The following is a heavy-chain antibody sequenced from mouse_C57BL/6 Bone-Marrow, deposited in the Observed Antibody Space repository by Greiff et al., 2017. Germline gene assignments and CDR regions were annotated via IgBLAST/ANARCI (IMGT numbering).Heavy chain of an antibody. V-gene: IGHV15-2*01. CDR3: ARKRRYFDV. Sequence: QVQLQQSGSELRSPGSSVKLSCKDFDSEVFPIAYMSWVRQKPGHGFEWIGGIRPSIGRTIYGEKFEDKATLDADTLSNTAYLELNSLTSEDAAIYDSARKRRYFDVWGTGTTVTVSS. CDR1: DSEVFPIAY. CDR2: IRPSIGRT. J-gene: IGHJ1*03.